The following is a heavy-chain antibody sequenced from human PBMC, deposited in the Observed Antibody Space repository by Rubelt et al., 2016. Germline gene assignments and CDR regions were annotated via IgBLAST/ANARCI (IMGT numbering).Heavy chain of an antibody. D-gene: IGHD3-9*01. CDR2: MYSSGAT. V-gene: IGHV4-59*08. Sequence: GKGLEWIGCMYSSGATNYNPSLKSRVTVSVDTSKNQFSLKLSSVTAADTAVYYCARHQLYDILTGLYGMDVWGQGTTVTVSS. J-gene: IGHJ6*02. CDR3: ARHQLYDILTGLYGMDV.